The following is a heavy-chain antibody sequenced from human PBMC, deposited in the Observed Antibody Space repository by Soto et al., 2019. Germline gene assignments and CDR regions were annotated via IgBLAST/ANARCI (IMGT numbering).Heavy chain of an antibody. CDR1: GFIFSSYS. J-gene: IGHJ6*03. CDR3: ARDKAPDYYYYYMDV. D-gene: IGHD6-6*01. CDR2: ISSSSSYT. V-gene: IGHV3-21*01. Sequence: GGSLRLSCAASGFIFSSYSMNWVRQAPGKGLEWVSSISSSSSYTYYADSVKGRFTISRDNAKNSLYLQMNSLRAEDTAVYYCARDKAPDYYYYYMDVWGKGTTVTVSS.